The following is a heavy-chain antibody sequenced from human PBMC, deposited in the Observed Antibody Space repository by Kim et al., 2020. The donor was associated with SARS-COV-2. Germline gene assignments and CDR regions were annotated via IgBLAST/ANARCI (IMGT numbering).Heavy chain of an antibody. V-gene: IGHV3-7*01. D-gene: IGHD6-13*01. CDR2: IKQDGSEK. CDR3: ARDPPRYSAAGPPGWYFDL. Sequence: GGSLRLSCAASGFTFSSYWMSWVRQAPGKGLEWVANIKQDGSEKYYVDSVKGRFTISRDNAKNSLYLQMNSLRAEDTAVYYCARDPPRYSAAGPPGWYFDLWGRGTLVTVSS. CDR1: GFTFSSYW. J-gene: IGHJ2*01.